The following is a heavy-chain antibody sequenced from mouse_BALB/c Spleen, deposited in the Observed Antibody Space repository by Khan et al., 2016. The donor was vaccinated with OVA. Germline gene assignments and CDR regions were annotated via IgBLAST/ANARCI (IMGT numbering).Heavy chain of an antibody. CDR1: GYTFTDYY. CDR3: AREWVAWFTY. J-gene: IGHJ3*01. CDR2: IYTDSNNT. Sequence: QVQLQQSGAELARPGASVKLSCKASGYTFTDYYINWVKQRTGKGLEWIGEIYTDSNNTYYNEKFKGKATLTADKSSSTAYMQLISMTSENAAVYFCAREWVAWFTYWGQGTLVTVSA. V-gene: IGHV1-76*01.